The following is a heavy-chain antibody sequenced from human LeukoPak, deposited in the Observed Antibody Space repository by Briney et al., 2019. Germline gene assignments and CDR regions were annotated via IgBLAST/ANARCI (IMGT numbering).Heavy chain of an antibody. J-gene: IGHJ4*02. CDR1: GFTFGSYW. D-gene: IGHD3-10*01. V-gene: IGHV3-7*03. CDR2: IKQDGSEK. Sequence: GGSLRLSCAASGFTFGSYWMSWVRQAPGKGLEWVANIKQDGSEKYYVDSVKGRFTISRDNAKNSLYLQMNSLRAEDTAVYYCARPSGGWGQGTLVTVSS. CDR3: ARPSGG.